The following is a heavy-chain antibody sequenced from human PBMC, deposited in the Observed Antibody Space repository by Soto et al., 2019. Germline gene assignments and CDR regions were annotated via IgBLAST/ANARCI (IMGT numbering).Heavy chain of an antibody. V-gene: IGHV4-31*03. CDR1: GGSISSGGYY. Sequence: SETLSLTCTVSGGSISSGGYYWSWIRQHPGKGLEWIGYIYYSGSTYYNPSLKSRVTISVDTSKNQFSLKLSSVTAADTAVYYCARAIGRDYYDSSGDYYRDYWGQGTLVTVSS. J-gene: IGHJ4*02. D-gene: IGHD3-22*01. CDR3: ARAIGRDYYDSSGDYYRDY. CDR2: IYYSGST.